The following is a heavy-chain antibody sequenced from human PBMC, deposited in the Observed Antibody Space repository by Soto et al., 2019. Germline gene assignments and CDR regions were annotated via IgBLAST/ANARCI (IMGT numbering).Heavy chain of an antibody. D-gene: IGHD2-21*02. Sequence: QVQLVESGGGVVQSGRSLRLSCAASGFTFSSYGMHWVRQAPGKGLEWVALVWCDGSKKYYADSVKGRFTISSDNSKKTLYLQMNSLRVEDTAVSYCAREGRAYCGGDCSLFDNWGQGTLVTVSS. V-gene: IGHV3-33*01. CDR2: VWCDGSKK. CDR3: AREGRAYCGGDCSLFDN. J-gene: IGHJ4*02. CDR1: GFTFSSYG.